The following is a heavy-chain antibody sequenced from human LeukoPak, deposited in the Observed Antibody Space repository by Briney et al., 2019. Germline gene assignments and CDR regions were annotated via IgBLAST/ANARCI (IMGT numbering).Heavy chain of an antibody. CDR2: IKSKTDGGTT. D-gene: IGHD4-23*01. CDR3: TTDFSTTVVTVVDY. CDR1: GFTFSNAW. J-gene: IGHJ4*02. V-gene: IGHV3-15*01. Sequence: GGSLRLSYAASGFTFSNAWMSWVRQAPGKGLEWVGRIKSKTDGGTTDYAAPVKGRFTISRDDSKNTLYLQMNSLKTEDTAVYYCTTDFSTTVVTVVDYWGQGTLVTVSS.